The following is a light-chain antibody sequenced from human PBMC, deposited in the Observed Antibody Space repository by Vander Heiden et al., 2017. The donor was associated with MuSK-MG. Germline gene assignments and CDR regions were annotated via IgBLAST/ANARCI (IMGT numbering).Light chain of an antibody. CDR1: QSVSRG. Sequence: DIQMTQSPSTLSASVGDRVTITCRASQSVSRGLAWYQQKAGKAPKLLIYKASTLYSAVPSTSRGRGPATEFTLSISILIPADLTTSYFQQSKNSSQTFGQWTKLXPK. V-gene: IGKV1-5*03. CDR3: QQSKNSSQT. J-gene: IGKJ1*01. CDR2: KAS.